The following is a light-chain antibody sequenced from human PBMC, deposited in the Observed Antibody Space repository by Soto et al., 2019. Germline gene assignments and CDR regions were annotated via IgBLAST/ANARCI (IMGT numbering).Light chain of an antibody. J-gene: IGLJ1*01. CDR3: SSYAGTPFV. CDR1: SSDVGRYNY. CDR2: EVN. V-gene: IGLV2-8*01. Sequence: QSALTQPPSASGSPGQSVTISCTGTSSDVGRYNYVSWYQQHPGKAPKLMISEVNKRASGFPDRFSGSNFGNTASLTVSGLQAEDEADYYCSSYAGTPFVFGTGTKVTVL.